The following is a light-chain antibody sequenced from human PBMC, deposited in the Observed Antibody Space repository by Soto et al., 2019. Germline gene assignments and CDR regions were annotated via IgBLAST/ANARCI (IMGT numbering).Light chain of an antibody. Sequence: DIQMTQSPSTLSASVGDRVTITCRASQSMSSWLAWYQQKPGKAPKLLIYKASSLESGVPSRFSGRGSGTEFTLTISSLQPDDFATYYCQHFTGTFGQGTKVEIK. CDR1: QSMSSW. CDR2: KAS. V-gene: IGKV1-5*03. CDR3: QHFTGT. J-gene: IGKJ1*01.